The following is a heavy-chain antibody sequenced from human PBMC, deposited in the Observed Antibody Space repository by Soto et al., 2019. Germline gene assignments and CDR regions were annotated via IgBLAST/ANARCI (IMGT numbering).Heavy chain of an antibody. D-gene: IGHD3-10*01. V-gene: IGHV1-69*06. CDR3: ARSYYGSGSYWFYGMDV. Sequence: QVQLVQSGAEVKKPGSSVKVSCKASGGTFGNSAISWVRQAPGQGLEWMGGIIPSFATGNSAPEFQGRLTITAEKSTTTAYMELSSIRSEDTAVYYCARSYYGSGSYWFYGMDVWGQGTTVTVSS. J-gene: IGHJ6*02. CDR2: IIPSFATG. CDR1: GGTFGNSA.